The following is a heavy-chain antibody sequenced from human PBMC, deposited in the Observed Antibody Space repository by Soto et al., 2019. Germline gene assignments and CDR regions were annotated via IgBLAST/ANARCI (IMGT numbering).Heavy chain of an antibody. J-gene: IGHJ4*02. CDR2: ISGSGGST. CDR3: AKDGDSLPSSGEYYFDY. Sequence: GGSLRLSCAASGFTFSSYAMSWVRQAPGKGLEWVSAISGSGGSTYYADSVKGRFTISRDNSKNTLYLQMNSLRAEDTAVYYCAKDGDSLPSSGEYYFDYWGQGTLVTVSS. D-gene: IGHD3-22*01. CDR1: GFTFSSYA. V-gene: IGHV3-23*01.